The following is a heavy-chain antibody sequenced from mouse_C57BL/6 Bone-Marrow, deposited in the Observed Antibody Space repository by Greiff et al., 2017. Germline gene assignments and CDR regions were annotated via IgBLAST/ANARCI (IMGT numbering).Heavy chain of an antibody. J-gene: IGHJ1*03. D-gene: IGHD2-1*01. CDR2: FTMYSDAT. V-gene: IGHV1-49*01. CDR1: YFAFMASS. CDR3: ARRQGCGNWRCFAV. Sequence: QVQLQQSGAELVRPGSSVKLSCKDSYFAFMASSMHWVKQRPGHGLEWIGSFTMYSDATEYSENFKGKATLTANTSSSTAYMERSSLTSEDSAVYYGARRQGCGNWRCFAVWGTGTTVTVSS.